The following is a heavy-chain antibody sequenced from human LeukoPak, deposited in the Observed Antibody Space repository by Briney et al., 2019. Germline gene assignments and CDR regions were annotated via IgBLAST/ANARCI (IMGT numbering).Heavy chain of an antibody. D-gene: IGHD6-13*01. CDR3: ARGGRTDSSSWFARSYFDY. V-gene: IGHV4-39*07. CDR1: GGSISSSSYY. Sequence: NPSETLSLTCTVSGGSISSSSYYWGWIRQPPGKGLEWIGSIYYSGSTYYNPSLKSRVTISVDTSKNQFSLKLSSATAADTAVYYCARGGRTDSSSWFARSYFDYWGQGTLVTVSS. J-gene: IGHJ4*02. CDR2: IYYSGST.